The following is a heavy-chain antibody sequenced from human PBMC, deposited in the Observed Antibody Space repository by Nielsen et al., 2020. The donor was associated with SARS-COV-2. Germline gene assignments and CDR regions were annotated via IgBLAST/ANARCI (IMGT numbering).Heavy chain of an antibody. V-gene: IGHV5-51*01. CDR2: IYPSDFDT. Sequence: GESLKISCQGSGYSFSDDWIGWVRQMPGNGLEWIGIIYPSDFDTRYSPSFEGQVTISVDKSIKTAYLQWSSLKASDSAMYYCATWDNSHWYDYWGQGTLVTVSS. CDR1: GYSFSDDW. CDR3: ATWDNSHWYDY. J-gene: IGHJ4*02. D-gene: IGHD2-8*02.